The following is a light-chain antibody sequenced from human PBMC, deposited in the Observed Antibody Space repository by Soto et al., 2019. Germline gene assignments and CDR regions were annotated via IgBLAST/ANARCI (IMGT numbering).Light chain of an antibody. CDR3: KTWDINTLVV. CDR2: LEGSGSY. V-gene: IGLV4-60*02. J-gene: IGLJ2*01. Sequence: QPVLTQSSSASASLGSSVKLTCTLSSGHSSYIIAWHQQQPGKAPRYLMKLEGSGSYNKGSGIPDRFSGSSSGADRYLTISNLQFEDEADYYCKTWDINTLVVFGGGTKLTVL. CDR1: SGHSSYI.